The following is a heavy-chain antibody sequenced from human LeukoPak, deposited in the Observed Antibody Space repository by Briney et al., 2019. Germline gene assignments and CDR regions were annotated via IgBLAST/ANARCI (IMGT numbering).Heavy chain of an antibody. Sequence: SVKVSCKASGYTFTGYYMHWVRQAPGQGLEWMGWINPNSGGTSYAQKFQGKVTMTRGTSISTAYMELSRLRSDDTAVYYCARAYSGYLNQLWGYWGQGTLVTVSS. CDR3: ARAYSGYLNQLWGY. J-gene: IGHJ4*02. CDR1: GYTFTGYY. D-gene: IGHD5-12*01. CDR2: INPNSGGT. V-gene: IGHV1-2*02.